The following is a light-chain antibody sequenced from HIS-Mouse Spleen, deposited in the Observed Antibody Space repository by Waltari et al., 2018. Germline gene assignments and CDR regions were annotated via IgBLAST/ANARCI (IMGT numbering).Light chain of an antibody. CDR3: AAWDDSLSGWV. Sequence: QSVLTQPPSASGTPGQRFTISCSGSSSNIGSNYVYWYQQLPGTAPKLLIYRNNQRTAGVPDLFSGSKSGTSASLAISGLRSEDEADYYCAAWDDSLSGWVFGGGTKLTVL. CDR1: SSNIGSNY. J-gene: IGLJ3*02. CDR2: RNN. V-gene: IGLV1-47*01.